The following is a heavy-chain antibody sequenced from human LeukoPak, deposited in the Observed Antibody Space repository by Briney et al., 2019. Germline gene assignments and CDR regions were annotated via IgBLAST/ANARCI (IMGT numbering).Heavy chain of an antibody. J-gene: IGHJ6*02. Sequence: SLPLTCAASGFTFSSYGMHWVRQAPGKGLEWVAVISYDGSNKYYADSVKGRFTISRDNSKTTLYLQMNSLRAEDTAVYYCAKEDYSYGMDVWGQGTLVTVSS. CDR2: ISYDGSNK. V-gene: IGHV3-30*18. CDR1: GFTFSSYG. CDR3: AKEDYSYGMDV.